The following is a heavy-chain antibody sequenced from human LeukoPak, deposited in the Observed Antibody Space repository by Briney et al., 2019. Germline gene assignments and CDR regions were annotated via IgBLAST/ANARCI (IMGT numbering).Heavy chain of an antibody. D-gene: IGHD4-17*01. Sequence: SQTLSLTCTVSGGSISSGSYYWSWIRQPAGMGLEWIGRIYTSGSTNYNPSLKSRVTISVDTSKNQFSLKPSSVTAADTAVYYCARDGMTTVPFDIWGQGTMVTVSS. V-gene: IGHV4-61*02. CDR2: IYTSGST. J-gene: IGHJ3*02. CDR3: ARDGMTTVPFDI. CDR1: GGSISSGSYY.